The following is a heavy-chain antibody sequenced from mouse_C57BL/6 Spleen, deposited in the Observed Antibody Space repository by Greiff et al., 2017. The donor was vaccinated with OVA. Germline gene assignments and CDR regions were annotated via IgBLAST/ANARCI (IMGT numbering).Heavy chain of an antibody. V-gene: IGHV6-3*01. J-gene: IGHJ2*01. CDR1: GFTFSNYW. CDR2: IRLKSDNYAT. CDR3: TYGAYYSNYGDY. Sequence: EVKLVESGGGLVQPGGSMKLSCVASGFTFSNYWMNWVRQSPEKGLEWVAQIRLKSDNYATHYAESVKGRFTISRDDSKSSVYLQMNNLRSEDTGIYYCTYGAYYSNYGDYWGQGTTLTVSS. D-gene: IGHD2-5*01.